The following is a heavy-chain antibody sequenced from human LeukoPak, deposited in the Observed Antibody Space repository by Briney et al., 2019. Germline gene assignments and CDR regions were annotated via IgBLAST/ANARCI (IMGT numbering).Heavy chain of an antibody. D-gene: IGHD6-13*01. J-gene: IGHJ3*02. Sequence: SETLSLTCTVSGGSISSYYCSWIRQPPGKGLEWIGYIYYSGSTNYNPSLKRRVTISVDTSKNQFSLKLSSVTAADTAVYYCARVRQQLVIGAFDIWGQGTMVTVSS. CDR2: IYYSGST. CDR3: ARVRQQLVIGAFDI. V-gene: IGHV4-59*01. CDR1: GGSISSYY.